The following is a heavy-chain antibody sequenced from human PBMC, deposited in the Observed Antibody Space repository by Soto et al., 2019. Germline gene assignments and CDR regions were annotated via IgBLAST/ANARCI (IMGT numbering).Heavy chain of an antibody. V-gene: IGHV4-31*03. D-gene: IGHD3-3*01. J-gene: IGHJ6*02. CDR1: GGSVNSGAYH. CDR3: ARGSAGRFLGVYYGVDV. CDR2: IYYNGDT. Sequence: QVQLQESGPGLVKPSQTLSLTCTVSGGSVNSGAYHWNWIRQHPGKGLDWMGYIYYNGDTSYNSSLESRINLSLDTSKNQFSLTLTSVTAADTAMYFCARGSAGRFLGVYYGVDVWGQGTMVTVSS.